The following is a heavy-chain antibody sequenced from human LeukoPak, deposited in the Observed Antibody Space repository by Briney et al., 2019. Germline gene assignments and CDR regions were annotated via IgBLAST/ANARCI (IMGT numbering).Heavy chain of an antibody. CDR1: GGSISSYY. J-gene: IGHJ5*02. D-gene: IGHD3-10*01. CDR2: IYYSGNT. Sequence: SETLSLTCTVSGGSISSYYWSWIRQPPGKGLEWIGYIYYSGNTNYSPSVKSRVTMSVDTSKNQFSLKLTSVTAADTAVYYCARDYYGSGSYYKRTWGQGTLVTVSS. V-gene: IGHV4-59*01. CDR3: ARDYYGSGSYYKRT.